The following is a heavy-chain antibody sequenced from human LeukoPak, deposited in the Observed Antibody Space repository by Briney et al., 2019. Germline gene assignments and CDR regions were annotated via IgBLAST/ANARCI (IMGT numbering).Heavy chain of an antibody. Sequence: GGSLRLSCAASGFTFSSYGMHWVRQAPGKGLERGAVIWYDGSNKYYADSVKGRFTISRDNSKNTLYLQMNSLRAEDTAVYYCARDRYSSSSPFDYWGQGTLVTVSS. V-gene: IGHV3-33*01. J-gene: IGHJ4*02. CDR3: ARDRYSSSSPFDY. D-gene: IGHD6-6*01. CDR2: IWYDGSNK. CDR1: GFTFSSYG.